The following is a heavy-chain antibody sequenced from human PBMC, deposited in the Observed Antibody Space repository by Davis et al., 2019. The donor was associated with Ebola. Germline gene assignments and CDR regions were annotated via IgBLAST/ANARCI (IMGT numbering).Heavy chain of an antibody. CDR3: GRHVRQYLVSWFDP. V-gene: IGHV4-39*01. Sequence: SDTLSPPLTVLDGPFRSSTYHWGWIRQPPGKGLEWIGSIYYSGNIYYNPSLTSRVTISIDTSKNQFSLRLTSVTAADTAVYYCGRHVRQYLVSWFDPWGHGTQVTVSS. CDR2: IYYSGNI. J-gene: IGHJ5*02. D-gene: IGHD6-13*01. CDR1: DGPFRSSTYH.